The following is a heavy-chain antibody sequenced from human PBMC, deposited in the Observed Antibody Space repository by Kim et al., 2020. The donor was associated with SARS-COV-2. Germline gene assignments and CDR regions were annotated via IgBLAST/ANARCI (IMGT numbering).Heavy chain of an antibody. CDR1: GGTFSSYA. CDR2: IIPIFGTA. CDR3: VRERGYYDSSGYFDY. V-gene: IGHV1-69*13. D-gene: IGHD3-22*01. Sequence: SVKVSCKASGGTFSSYAIRWVRQAPGQGLEWMGGIIPIFGTANYAQKFQGRVTITADESTSTAYMELSSLRSEDTAVYYCVRERGYYDSSGYFDYWGQGTLVTVSS. J-gene: IGHJ4*02.